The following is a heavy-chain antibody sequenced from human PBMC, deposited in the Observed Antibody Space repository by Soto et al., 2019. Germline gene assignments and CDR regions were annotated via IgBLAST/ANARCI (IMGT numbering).Heavy chain of an antibody. D-gene: IGHD4-17*01. CDR1: GGSISSGGYS. J-gene: IGHJ5*02. Sequence: SETLSLTCAVSGGSISSGGYSWNWIRQPPGKGLEWIGYIYHSGYTYYNPSLKSRVTISVDKSKNQLSLHLNSVTAADTAVYYCARDDLYGGWFDPWGQGTLVTVSS. V-gene: IGHV4-30-2*01. CDR3: ARDDLYGGWFDP. CDR2: IYHSGYT.